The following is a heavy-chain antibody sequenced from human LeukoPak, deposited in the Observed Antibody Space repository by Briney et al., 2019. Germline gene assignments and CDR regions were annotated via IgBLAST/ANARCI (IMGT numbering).Heavy chain of an antibody. CDR3: ARDRYPASGWYRPHYYFDY. J-gene: IGHJ4*02. Sequence: GASVKVSCKASGGTFSSYAISWVRQAPGQRLEWMGWINAGNGNTKYSQKFQGRVTITRDTSASTAYMELSSLRSEDTAVYYCARDRYPASGWYRPHYYFDYWGQGTLVTVSS. D-gene: IGHD6-19*01. CDR1: GGTFSSYA. V-gene: IGHV1-3*01. CDR2: INAGNGNT.